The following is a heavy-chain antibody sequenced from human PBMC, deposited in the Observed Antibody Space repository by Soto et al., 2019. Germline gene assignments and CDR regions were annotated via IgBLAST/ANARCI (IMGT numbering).Heavy chain of an antibody. CDR3: ASPKIAFYNWFDP. CDR2: IYYSGST. CDR1: GGSISRSSYY. D-gene: IGHD3-3*02. V-gene: IGHV4-39*01. Sequence: SGTPSLTFTVSGGSISRSSYYWGWIRQPPGKGLEWIGSIYYSGSTYYNPSLKSRVTISVDTSKNQFSLKLSSVTAADTAVYYCASPKIAFYNWFDPWGQGTLVTVSS. J-gene: IGHJ5*02.